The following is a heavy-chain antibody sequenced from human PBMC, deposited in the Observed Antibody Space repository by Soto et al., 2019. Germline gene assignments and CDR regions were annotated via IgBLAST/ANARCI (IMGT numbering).Heavy chain of an antibody. Sequence: GASVKVSCKASGGTFSRDATSWVRQAPGQGLEWMGGIVPMFGSPNYAQKFQGRVTITADDSASTVYMELSSLRFEDTAVYYCARDQGGLPFDYWGQGTLVTVSS. V-gene: IGHV1-69*13. D-gene: IGHD2-15*01. CDR2: IVPMFGSP. CDR3: ARDQGGLPFDY. J-gene: IGHJ4*02. CDR1: GGTFSRDA.